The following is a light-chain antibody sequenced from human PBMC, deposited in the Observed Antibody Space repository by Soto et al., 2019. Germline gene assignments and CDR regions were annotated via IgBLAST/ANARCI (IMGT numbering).Light chain of an antibody. CDR2: GAS. CDR1: QTVSSN. CDR3: QQYHNWPPQYT. J-gene: IGKJ2*01. Sequence: EIVMTQSPATLSVSPGERATLSCRASQTVSSNLAWYQQKPGQAPRLIIHGASTRATGVPARFSGSGSGTEFTLTISRLQSEDFAVYYCQQYHNWPPQYTFGLGTKLQIK. V-gene: IGKV3-15*01.